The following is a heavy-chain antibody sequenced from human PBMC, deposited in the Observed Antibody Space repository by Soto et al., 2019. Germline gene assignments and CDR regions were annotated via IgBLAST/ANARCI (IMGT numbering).Heavy chain of an antibody. CDR1: GGSISRYY. CDR3: ARGSAYYLHNWFDP. V-gene: IGHV4-59*01. J-gene: IGHJ5*02. D-gene: IGHD3-22*01. Sequence: WETLSLTSTVSGGSISRYYWTWIRQPPGKGLEWIGYIYYSGDTDYNPSLKSRVTISLDTSKNQFSLDLSSVTAADTAVYYCARGSAYYLHNWFDPWGQGTLVTVSS. CDR2: IYYSGDT.